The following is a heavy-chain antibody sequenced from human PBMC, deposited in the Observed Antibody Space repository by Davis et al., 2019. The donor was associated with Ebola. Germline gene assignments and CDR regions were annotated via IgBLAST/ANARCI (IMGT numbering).Heavy chain of an antibody. CDR2: IYYSGNT. CDR1: GGPINSGDFY. CDR3: VRTGSGWFDP. D-gene: IGHD2-15*01. J-gene: IGHJ5*02. V-gene: IGHV4-30-4*08. Sequence: PSETLSLTCSVSGGPINSGDFYWNWIRQSPGKGLEWIGYIYYSGNTNYNPSLTSRVVISLDTSKNQFSLSLSSATAADTAVYYCVRTGSGWFDPWGQGTLVTVSA.